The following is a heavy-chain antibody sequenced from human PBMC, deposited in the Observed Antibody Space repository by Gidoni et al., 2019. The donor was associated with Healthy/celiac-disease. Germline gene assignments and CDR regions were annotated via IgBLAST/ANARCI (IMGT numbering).Heavy chain of an antibody. V-gene: IGHV3-23*01. CDR2: ISGSGGST. CDR1: GFTFSRYA. CDR3: AKKGYYYGSGSYYGVHYYGMDV. Sequence: EVQLLESGGGLVQPGGSLRLSCAASGFTFSRYAMSWVRQAPGKGLEWVSAISGSGGSTYYADSVKGRFTISRDNSKNTLYLQMNSLRAEDTAVYYCAKKGYYYGSGSYYGVHYYGMDVWGQGTTVTVSS. D-gene: IGHD3-10*01. J-gene: IGHJ6*02.